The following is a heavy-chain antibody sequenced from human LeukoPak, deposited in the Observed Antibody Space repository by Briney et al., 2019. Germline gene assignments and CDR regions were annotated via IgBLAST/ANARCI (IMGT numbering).Heavy chain of an antibody. D-gene: IGHD4-17*01. CDR3: ARSPTGGYGDYH. CDR1: GGTFSSYA. V-gene: IGHV1-69*05. J-gene: IGHJ5*02. CDR2: IIPIFGTA. Sequence: SVKVSCKASGGTFSSYAISWVRQAPGQGLEWMGRIIPIFGTANYAQKFQGRVTNTTDESTSTAYMELSSLRSEDTAVYYCARSPTGGYGDYHWGQGTLVTVSS.